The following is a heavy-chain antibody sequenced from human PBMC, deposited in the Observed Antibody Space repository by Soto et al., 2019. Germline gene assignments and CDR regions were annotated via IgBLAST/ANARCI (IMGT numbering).Heavy chain of an antibody. CDR3: ARDPHEYWTSYWFDP. CDR2: ISAYDGKT. D-gene: IGHD3-3*01. CDR1: GYNFHIYV. V-gene: IGHV1-18*01. Sequence: GASGQVSCQASGYNFHIYVINWLRQAPVQGLELMGWISAYDGKTTYAEKFQGRVTMTTDASTSTAYMELRSLRSDDTAVYYCARDPHEYWTSYWFDPWGQGTLVTVSS. J-gene: IGHJ5*02.